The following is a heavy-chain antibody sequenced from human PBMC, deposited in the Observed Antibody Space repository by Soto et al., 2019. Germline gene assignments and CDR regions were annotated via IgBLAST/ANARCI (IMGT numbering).Heavy chain of an antibody. J-gene: IGHJ4*02. Sequence: GGSLRLSCAASGFTFSSYGMHWVRQAPGKGLEWVAVISYDGSNKYYADSVKGRFTISRDNSKNTLYLQMNSLRAEDTAVYYCAKDRFCPLGDCHGFDYWGQGTLVTVSS. D-gene: IGHD3-10*01. CDR3: AKDRFCPLGDCHGFDY. CDR1: GFTFSSYG. CDR2: ISYDGSNK. V-gene: IGHV3-30*18.